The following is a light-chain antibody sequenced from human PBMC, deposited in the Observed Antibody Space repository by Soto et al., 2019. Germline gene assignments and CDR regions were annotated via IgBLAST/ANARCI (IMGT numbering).Light chain of an antibody. Sequence: IQMTQSPSTLSASVGDRVTITCRASQSVSNYLDWYQHRPGKAPKLLIYGASTLQSGVPSKFSGSGSDTEFTFTISSLQPDDSATYYCQQYNTYGLTFGGGTKVDIK. CDR2: GAS. CDR1: QSVSNY. V-gene: IGKV1-5*01. CDR3: QQYNTYGLT. J-gene: IGKJ4*02.